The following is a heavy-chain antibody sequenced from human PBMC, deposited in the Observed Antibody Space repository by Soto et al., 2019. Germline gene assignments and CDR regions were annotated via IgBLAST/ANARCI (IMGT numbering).Heavy chain of an antibody. Sequence: SCKASGYSFTGNSMHWVRQAPGKGLEWVAVISYDGSNKYYADSVKGRFTISRDNSKNTLYLQMNSLRAEDTAVYYCARVRDVGYCSGGSCYANNYYFDYWGQGTLVTVSS. CDR2: ISYDGSNK. V-gene: IGHV3-30-3*01. J-gene: IGHJ4*02. CDR1: GYSFTGNS. D-gene: IGHD2-15*01. CDR3: ARVRDVGYCSGGSCYANNYYFDY.